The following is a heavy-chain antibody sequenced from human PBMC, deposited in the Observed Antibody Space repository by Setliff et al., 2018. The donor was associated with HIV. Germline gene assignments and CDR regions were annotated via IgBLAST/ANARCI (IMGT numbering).Heavy chain of an antibody. CDR1: GVSVSRDGYY. D-gene: IGHD3-16*01. CDR2: ISYIGTT. Sequence: PSETLSLTCTVSGVSVSRDGYYWGWIRQLPGKDLEWIAFISYIGTTFYNPSLKSRLTISRVPAKNQFSLKLSSVTAADTAVYYCARVVLLEPLTPGGTFDIWGQWTTVTVSS. J-gene: IGHJ3*02. V-gene: IGHV4-31*03. CDR3: ARVVLLEPLTPGGTFDI.